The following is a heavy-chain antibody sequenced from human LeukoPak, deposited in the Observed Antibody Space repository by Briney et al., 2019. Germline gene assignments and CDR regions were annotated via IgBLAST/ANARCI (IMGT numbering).Heavy chain of an antibody. J-gene: IGHJ4*02. V-gene: IGHV3-33*05. Sequence: SGGSLRLSCAASGFTFSSYGMQWVRQAPGKGLEWVAGMLFDGTNEYYANSVKGRFTISRDNSKKTLYLQMNSLRAEDTAVYYCSREQRGVGGGSFDFWGQGALVTVSS. CDR1: GFTFSSYG. CDR3: SREQRGVGGGSFDF. CDR2: MLFDGTNE. D-gene: IGHD1/OR15-1a*01.